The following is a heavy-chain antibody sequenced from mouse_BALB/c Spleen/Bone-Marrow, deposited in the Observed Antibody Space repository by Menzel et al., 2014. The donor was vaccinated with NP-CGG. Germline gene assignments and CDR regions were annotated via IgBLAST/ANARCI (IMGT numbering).Heavy chain of an antibody. V-gene: IGHV1-18*01. CDR3: ARRSYYDAMDY. Sequence: EVKVVESGPELVKPGASVKISCKASGYSFTGFYMHWVKQSHVQSLEWIGRVNPGKGTTFYNQNFKDKASLTVDKSSSTAYMELHSLTFEDAAVYFCARRSYYDAMDYWGQGTSVTVSS. D-gene: IGHD2-12*01. CDR1: GYSFTGFY. CDR2: VNPGKGTT. J-gene: IGHJ4*01.